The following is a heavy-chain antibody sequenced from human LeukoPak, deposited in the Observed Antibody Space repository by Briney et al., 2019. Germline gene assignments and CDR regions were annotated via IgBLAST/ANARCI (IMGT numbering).Heavy chain of an antibody. D-gene: IGHD5-24*01. V-gene: IGHV4-59*11. J-gene: IGHJ6*03. Sequence: SETLSLTCTVSGGSISSHYWSWIRQPPGKGLEWIGYIYYSGSTNYNPSLKSRVTISVDTSKNQFSLKLSSVTAADTAVYYCARGGDGYNLYYYYMDVWGKGTTVTVSS. CDR3: ARGGDGYNLYYYYMDV. CDR2: IYYSGST. CDR1: GGSISSHY.